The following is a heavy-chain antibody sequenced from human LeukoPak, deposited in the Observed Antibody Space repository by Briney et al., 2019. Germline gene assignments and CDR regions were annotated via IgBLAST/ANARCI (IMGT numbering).Heavy chain of an antibody. J-gene: IGHJ4*02. CDR3: TTEKDY. CDR1: EFTFSSYS. V-gene: IGHV3-15*07. Sequence: GKSLRLSCAASEFTFSSYSMNWVRQAPGKGLEWVGRIRSKTDGETTDYAAPVKGRFSISRDDSKNTVYLQMNSLKTEDAAVYYCTTEKDYWGQGTLVTVSS. CDR2: IRSKTDGETT.